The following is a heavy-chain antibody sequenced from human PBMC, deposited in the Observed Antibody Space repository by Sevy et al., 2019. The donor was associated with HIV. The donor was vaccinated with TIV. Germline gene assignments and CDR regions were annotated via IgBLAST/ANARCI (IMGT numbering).Heavy chain of an antibody. CDR3: ARDNRGGELHASDFDY. CDR2: INSSSSYI. Sequence: GGSLRLSCAASRFTFSSYSMNWVRQAPGKGLEWVSSINSSSSYIYYSDSVKDRFTISRDNAKNSLYLQMNSLRAEDTAVYYCARDNRGGELHASDFDYWGQGTLVTVSS. D-gene: IGHD1-26*01. J-gene: IGHJ4*02. V-gene: IGHV3-21*01. CDR1: RFTFSSYS.